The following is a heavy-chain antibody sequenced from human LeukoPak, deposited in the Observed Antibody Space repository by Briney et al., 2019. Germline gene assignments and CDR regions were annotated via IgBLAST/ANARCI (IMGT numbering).Heavy chain of an antibody. D-gene: IGHD3-22*01. CDR2: IYYSGST. J-gene: IGHJ4*02. V-gene: IGHV4-59*12. CDR3: ARGLYDSSGFDY. Sequence: SETLSLTCNVSGGSITSYYWSWIRQPPGKGLEWIGYIYYSGSTSYNPSLKSRVTISVDTSKNQFSLKLSSVTAADTAVYYCARGLYDSSGFDYWGQGTLVTVSS. CDR1: GGSITSYY.